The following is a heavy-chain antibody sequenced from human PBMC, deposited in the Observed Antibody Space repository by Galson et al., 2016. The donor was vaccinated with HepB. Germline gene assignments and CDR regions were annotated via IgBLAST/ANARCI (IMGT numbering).Heavy chain of an antibody. Sequence: SLRLSCAASGFTFNDYYMNWIRLVPGKGLEWISYISSYSSNRRYADSVKGRFTISRDNAKNSLYLQMNSLGVEDTALYYCARDALGSESYSGDFDYWGQGTLVTVSS. CDR3: ARDALGSESYSGDFDY. V-gene: IGHV3-11*06. D-gene: IGHD1-26*01. CDR2: ISSYSSNR. CDR1: GFTFNDYY. J-gene: IGHJ4*02.